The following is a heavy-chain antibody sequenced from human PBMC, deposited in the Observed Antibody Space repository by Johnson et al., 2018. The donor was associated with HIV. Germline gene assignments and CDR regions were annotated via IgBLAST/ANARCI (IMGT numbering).Heavy chain of an antibody. CDR1: GFIFDEYG. V-gene: IGHV3-20*04. CDR2: INWNGGSK. Sequence: VHLVESGGGVVRPGGSLRLSCATSGFIFDEYGMSWVRQVPGKGLEWVAGINWNGGSKDYVDSVKGRFTISRDNAKNSLYLEMNSLRAEDTALYYCAKGPGDALDIWGQGTMVTVSS. J-gene: IGHJ3*02. CDR3: AKGPGDALDI.